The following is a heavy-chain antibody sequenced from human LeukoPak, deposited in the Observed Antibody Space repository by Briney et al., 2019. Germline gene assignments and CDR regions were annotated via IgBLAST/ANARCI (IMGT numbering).Heavy chain of an antibody. J-gene: IGHJ4*02. CDR3: AKDRGYYDSSGYCFDY. V-gene: IGHV3-23*01. CDR2: ISGSGGST. D-gene: IGHD3-22*01. CDR1: GFTFSSYA. Sequence: GGSLRLSCAASGFTFSSYAMSWVRQAPGKGLEWVSAISGSGGSTYYADSVKGRFTISRDNSKNTLYLQMNSLRAEDTAVYYCAKDRGYYDSSGYCFDYWGQGTLATVSS.